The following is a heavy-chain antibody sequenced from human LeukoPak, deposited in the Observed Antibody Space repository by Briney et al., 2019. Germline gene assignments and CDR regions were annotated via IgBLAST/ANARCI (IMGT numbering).Heavy chain of an antibody. Sequence: SGGSLRLSCAASGFTFSSYSMNWVRQAPGKGLEWVSSIGSSSSYIYYADSVKGRFTISRGNAKNSLYLQMNFLRAEDTAVYYCTREANRLLAPFWGQGTLVTVSS. CDR1: GFTFSSYS. J-gene: IGHJ4*02. D-gene: IGHD3-10*01. CDR2: IGSSSSYI. CDR3: TREANRLLAPF. V-gene: IGHV3-21*01.